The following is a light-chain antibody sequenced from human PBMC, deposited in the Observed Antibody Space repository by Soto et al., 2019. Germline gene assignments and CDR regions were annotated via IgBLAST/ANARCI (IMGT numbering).Light chain of an antibody. V-gene: IGKV3-11*01. CDR3: QQRSNWPLT. J-gene: IGKJ5*01. Sequence: EIVLTQSPATLSSFPGDRVTLSCRASQAVNTRLAWYQHKPGQAPSLLIFGASNRATGIPARFSGSGSGTDFTLTISSLKPEDFAVYYCQQRSNWPLTFGQGTRLEIK. CDR1: QAVNTR. CDR2: GAS.